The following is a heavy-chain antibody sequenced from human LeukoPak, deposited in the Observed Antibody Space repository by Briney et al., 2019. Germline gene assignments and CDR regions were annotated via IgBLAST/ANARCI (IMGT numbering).Heavy chain of an antibody. CDR3: ARDRTLFDY. J-gene: IGHJ4*02. V-gene: IGHV7-4-1*02. D-gene: IGHD1-14*01. Sequence: ASVKVSCKASGYTFTGYYMHWVRQAPGQGLEWMGWINTNTGNPTYAQGFTGRFVFSLDTSVSTAYLQISSLKTEDTAVYYCARDRTLFDYWGQGTLVTVSS. CDR1: GYTFTGYY. CDR2: INTNTGNP.